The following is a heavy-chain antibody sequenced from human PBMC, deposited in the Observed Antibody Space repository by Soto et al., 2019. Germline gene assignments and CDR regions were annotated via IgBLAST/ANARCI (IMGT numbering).Heavy chain of an antibody. D-gene: IGHD3-9*01. CDR3: ARRDWPVYYYYGMDA. CDR2: IIPIFGTA. Sequence: ASVKVSCKASGGTFSSYAISWVRQAPGQGLEWMGGIIPIFGTANYAQKFQGRVTITADESTSTAYMELSSLRSEDTAVYYCARRDWPVYYYYGMDAWGQGTTVTVSS. V-gene: IGHV1-69*13. J-gene: IGHJ6*02. CDR1: GGTFSSYA.